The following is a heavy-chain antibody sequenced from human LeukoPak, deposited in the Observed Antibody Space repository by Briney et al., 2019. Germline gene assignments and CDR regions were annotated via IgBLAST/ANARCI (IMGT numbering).Heavy chain of an antibody. J-gene: IGHJ4*02. V-gene: IGHV1-46*01. CDR1: GYTFTSYY. CDR3: ACDLWSGYMTG. D-gene: IGHD3-3*01. Sequence: ASVKVSCKASGYTFTSYYMHWVRQAPGQGLEWMGIINPSGGSTSYAQKFQGRVTMTRDMSTSTVYMELSSLRSEDTAVYYCACDLWSGYMTGWGQRTLVTVSS. CDR2: INPSGGST.